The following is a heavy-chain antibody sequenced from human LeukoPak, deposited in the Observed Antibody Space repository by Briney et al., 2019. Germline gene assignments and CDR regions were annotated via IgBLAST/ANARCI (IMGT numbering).Heavy chain of an antibody. D-gene: IGHD3-10*01. Sequence: PGGSLRLSCAASGFTFSSYSMNWVRQAPGKGLEWVSSISSSSSYIYYADSVKGRFTISRDNAKNSLYLQMNSLRAEDTAVCYCARDRRPWFGSPRDAFGIWGQGTMVTVSS. J-gene: IGHJ3*02. CDR1: GFTFSSYS. V-gene: IGHV3-21*01. CDR2: ISSSSSYI. CDR3: ARDRRPWFGSPRDAFGI.